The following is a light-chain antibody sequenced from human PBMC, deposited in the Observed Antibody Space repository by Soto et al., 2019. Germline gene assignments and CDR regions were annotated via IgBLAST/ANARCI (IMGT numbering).Light chain of an antibody. J-gene: IGKJ5*01. CDR1: ERIYSAY. V-gene: IGKV3-20*01. CDR2: GTS. CDR3: QQYGNSPIT. Sequence: EVVLTQSPGTLSLSRGERATLSCRASERIYSAYLGWYQQKPGQAPRLLIYGTSSRATGIPDRFSGSGSGTDFTLTISRLEPEDFAVYYCQQYGNSPITFGQGKRLESK.